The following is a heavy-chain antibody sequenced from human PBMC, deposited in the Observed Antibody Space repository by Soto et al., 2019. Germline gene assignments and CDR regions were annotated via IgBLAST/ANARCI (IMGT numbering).Heavy chain of an antibody. CDR3: AREGHTYYYDSRGSPGRFDC. D-gene: IGHD3-22*01. Sequence: ASVKVSCKASGYTFTSYGISWVRQAPGQGLEWMGWISAYNGNTNYAQKLQGRVTMTTDTSTSTAYMELRSLRSDDTAVYYCAREGHTYYYDSRGSPGRFDCWGQGTLVTVSS. V-gene: IGHV1-18*01. J-gene: IGHJ4*02. CDR1: GYTFTSYG. CDR2: ISAYNGNT.